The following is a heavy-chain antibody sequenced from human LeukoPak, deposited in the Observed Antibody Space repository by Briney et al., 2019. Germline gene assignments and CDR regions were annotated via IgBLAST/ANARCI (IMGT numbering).Heavy chain of an antibody. Sequence: ASVKVSCKASGYTFTGYYMHWVRQAPGQGLEWMGWINPNSGGTNYAQKFQGWVTMTRDTSISTAYMELSRLRSDDTAVYYCARDPVGAKGPQDDAFDIWGQGTMVTVSS. D-gene: IGHD1-26*01. CDR1: GYTFTGYY. J-gene: IGHJ3*02. CDR2: INPNSGGT. V-gene: IGHV1-2*04. CDR3: ARDPVGAKGPQDDAFDI.